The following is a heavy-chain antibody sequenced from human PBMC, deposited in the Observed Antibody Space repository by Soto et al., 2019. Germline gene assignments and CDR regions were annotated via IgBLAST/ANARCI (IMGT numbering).Heavy chain of an antibody. CDR1: GFIFSNYV. J-gene: IGHJ5*02. D-gene: IGHD3-16*02. CDR3: ARGPTDRFGWFDH. Sequence: QVQLVESGGGVVQPGRSLRLSCAASGFIFSNYVMHWVRQAPGKGLEWVALISYDGSNKYYADSVKGRFTISRDNSKNALYLQMNSLRAEDTAVYYSARGPTDRFGWFDHWGQVPLVTVSS. CDR2: ISYDGSNK. V-gene: IGHV3-30-3*01.